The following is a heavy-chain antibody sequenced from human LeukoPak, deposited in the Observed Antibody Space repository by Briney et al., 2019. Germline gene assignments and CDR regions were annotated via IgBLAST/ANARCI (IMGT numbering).Heavy chain of an antibody. CDR1: GYSFTDSY. CDR2: INPNSAGT. D-gene: IGHD2-21*01. CDR3: ARADRLDGGPYLIGP. V-gene: IGHV1-2*02. Sequence: EASVKVSCKTSGYSFTDSYMHWVRQAPGQGLEWMGWINPNSAGTSSAQKFQGRVTMTRDTSITTVYMEVSWLTSDDTAIYYCARADRLDGGPYLIGPWGQGTLVTVSS. J-gene: IGHJ5*02.